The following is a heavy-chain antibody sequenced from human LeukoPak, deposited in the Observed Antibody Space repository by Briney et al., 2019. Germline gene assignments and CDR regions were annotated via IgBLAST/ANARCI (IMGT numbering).Heavy chain of an antibody. CDR1: GFTFSSYG. CDR3: AKDLGHDYGDYYY. CDR2: IRYDGSNK. D-gene: IGHD4-17*01. V-gene: IGHV3-30*02. J-gene: IGHJ4*02. Sequence: GGSLRLSCAASGFTFSSYGMHWARQAPGKGLEWVAFIRYDGSNKYYADSVKGRFTISRDNSKNTLYLQMNSLRAEDTAVYYCAKDLGHDYGDYYYWGQGTLVTVSS.